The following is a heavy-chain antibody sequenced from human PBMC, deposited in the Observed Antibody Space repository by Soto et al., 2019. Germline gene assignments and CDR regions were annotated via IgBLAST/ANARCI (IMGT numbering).Heavy chain of an antibody. CDR3: ARDGYDGSGSPYPAY. V-gene: IGHV4-61*01. CDR1: GVSVNSNNYC. J-gene: IGHJ4*02. CDR2: ISSSGST. Sequence: SETLSLTCTVSGVSVNSNNYCWSWIWQPPGKGLEWIGYISSSGSTNYNPSLKSRVTISLDTSKNQFSLTLTSVTAADTAVYYCARDGYDGSGSPYPAYWGPGTQVTVSS. D-gene: IGHD3-10*01.